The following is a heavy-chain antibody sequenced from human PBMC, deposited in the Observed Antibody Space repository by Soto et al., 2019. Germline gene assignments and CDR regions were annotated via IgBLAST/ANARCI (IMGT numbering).Heavy chain of an antibody. CDR1: GGSISSGGYY. CDR3: ARGYSSSWYPSRRSGNWFDP. V-gene: IGHV4-31*03. CDR2: IYYSGST. Sequence: SETLSLTCTVSGGSISSGGYYWSWIRQHPGKGLEWIGYIYYSGSTYYNPSLKSRVTISVDTSKNQFSLKLSSVTAADTAVYNCARGYSSSWYPSRRSGNWFDPWGPGTLVTVSS. J-gene: IGHJ5*02. D-gene: IGHD6-13*01.